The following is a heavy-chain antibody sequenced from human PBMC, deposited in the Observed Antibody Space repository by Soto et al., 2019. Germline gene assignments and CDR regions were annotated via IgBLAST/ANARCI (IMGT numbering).Heavy chain of an antibody. D-gene: IGHD6-19*01. CDR2: IRSKANSYAT. CDR1: GFTFSGSA. CDR3: TRHRHGYSSGWYWVNFDY. J-gene: IGHJ4*02. Sequence: PVGSLRLSCAASGFTFSGSAMHWVRQASGKGLEWVGRIRSKANSYATAYAASVKGRFTISRDDSKNTAYLQMNSLKTEDTAVYYCTRHRHGYSSGWYWVNFDYWGQGTLVTVSS. V-gene: IGHV3-73*01.